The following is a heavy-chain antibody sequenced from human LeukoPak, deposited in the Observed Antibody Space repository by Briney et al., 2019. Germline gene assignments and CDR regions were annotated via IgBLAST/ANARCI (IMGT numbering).Heavy chain of an antibody. CDR2: IIPILGIA. CDR3: ARARDGYNYVDY. D-gene: IGHD5-24*01. J-gene: IGHJ4*02. Sequence: GASVKVSCKPSGGTFSSYAISWVRQAPGQGLEWMGRIIPILGIANYAQKFQGRVTITADKSTCTAYMELSSLRSEDTAVYYCARARDGYNYVDYWGQGTLVTVSS. CDR1: GGTFSSYA. V-gene: IGHV1-69*04.